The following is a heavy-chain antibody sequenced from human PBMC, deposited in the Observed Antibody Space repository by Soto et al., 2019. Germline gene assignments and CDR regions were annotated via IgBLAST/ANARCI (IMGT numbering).Heavy chain of an antibody. CDR2: IIPILGIA. D-gene: IGHD2-15*01. CDR3: ARERAGDIVVVVTDSAFDY. Sequence: ASVKVSCKASVGTFSIYTIIWVRQAPGQGLEWMGRIIPILGIANYAQKFQGRVTITADKSTSTAYMELSSLRSEDTAVYYCARERAGDIVVVVTDSAFDYWGQGTLVTVSS. J-gene: IGHJ4*02. CDR1: VGTFSIYT. V-gene: IGHV1-69*04.